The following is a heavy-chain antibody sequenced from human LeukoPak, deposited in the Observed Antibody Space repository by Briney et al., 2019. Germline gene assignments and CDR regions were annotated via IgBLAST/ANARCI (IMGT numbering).Heavy chain of an antibody. CDR2: ISGSGGST. D-gene: IGHD3-22*01. CDR3: AKDIPDYYDSSGYYTPSFDY. J-gene: IGHJ4*02. CDR1: GFTFSSYA. V-gene: IGHV3-23*01. Sequence: PGGSLRLSCAASGFTFSSYAMSWVRQAPGKGLEWVSAISGSGGSTYYADSVKGRFTISRDNSKNTLYLQMNSLRAEDTAVYYCAKDIPDYYDSSGYYTPSFDYWGQGTLVTVSS.